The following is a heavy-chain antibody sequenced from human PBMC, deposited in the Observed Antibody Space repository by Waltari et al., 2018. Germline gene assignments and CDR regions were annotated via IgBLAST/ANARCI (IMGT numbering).Heavy chain of an antibody. CDR2: IYYSGST. CDR1: GGSISSSSSY. V-gene: IGHV4-39*01. J-gene: IGHJ4*02. Sequence: QLQLQESGPGLVKPSETLSLTCTVSGGSISSSSSYWGWIRQPPGKGLEWIGSIYYSGSTYYNPSLKSRVTISVDTSKNQFSLKLSSVTAADTAVYYCARHGYCSGGSCPKEYYFDYWGQGTLVTVSS. D-gene: IGHD2-15*01. CDR3: ARHGYCSGGSCPKEYYFDY.